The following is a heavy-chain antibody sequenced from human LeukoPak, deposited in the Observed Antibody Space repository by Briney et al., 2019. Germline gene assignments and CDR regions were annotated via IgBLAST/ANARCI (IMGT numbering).Heavy chain of an antibody. CDR2: IIHSGST. CDR1: GGSFSGYY. V-gene: IGHV4-34*12. J-gene: IGHJ4*02. Sequence: YPSETLSLTCAVYGGSFSGYYWSWIRQPPGKGLEWIGEIIHSGSTNYNPSLKSRLTMSVDMSKNQFSLKLTSVTAADTAVYYCARRDCTNGVCYNDYWGQGTLVTVSS. CDR3: ARRDCTNGVCYNDY. D-gene: IGHD2-8*01.